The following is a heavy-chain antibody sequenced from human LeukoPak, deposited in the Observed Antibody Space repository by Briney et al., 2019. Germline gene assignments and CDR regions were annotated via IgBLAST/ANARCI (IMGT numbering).Heavy chain of an antibody. CDR1: GLTFINFG. V-gene: IGHV3-21*01. D-gene: IGHD3-9*01. Sequence: NPGGSLRLSCAASGLTFINFGMTWVRQAPGKGLEWVSSISSSSSYIYYADSVKGRFTISRDNAKNSLYLQMNSLRAEDTAVYYCARDMNSGYFDWLLWGRCPDYWGQGTLVTVSS. CDR3: ARDMNSGYFDWLLWGRCPDY. J-gene: IGHJ4*02. CDR2: ISSSSSYI.